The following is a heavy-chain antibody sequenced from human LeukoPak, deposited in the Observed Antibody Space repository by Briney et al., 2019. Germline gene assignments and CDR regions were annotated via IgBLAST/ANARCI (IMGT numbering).Heavy chain of an antibody. CDR3: ATYNYGYYFGY. Sequence: SETLSLTCTVSGCSISSYYWSWLRQPPGKGLEWIGYIYYSGSTNYNPSLKSRVTISVDTSKNQFPLKLSSVTAADTGVYYCATYNYGYYFGYWGQGTLVTVSS. CDR2: IYYSGST. J-gene: IGHJ4*02. D-gene: IGHD5-18*01. CDR1: GCSISSYY. V-gene: IGHV4-59*08.